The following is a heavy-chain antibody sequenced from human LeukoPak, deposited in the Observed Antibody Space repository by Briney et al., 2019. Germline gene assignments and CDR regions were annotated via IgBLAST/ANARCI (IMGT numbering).Heavy chain of an antibody. CDR3: AKDAIAVAGDDHYYYYMDV. J-gene: IGHJ6*03. Sequence: GGSLRLSCAASGFTFDDYAMHWVRQAPGKGLEWVSLISWDGGGTYYADSVKGRFTISRDNSKNSLYLQMNSLRAEDTALYCCAKDAIAVAGDDHYYYYMDVWGKGTTVTVSS. CDR2: ISWDGGGT. V-gene: IGHV3-43D*03. CDR1: GFTFDDYA. D-gene: IGHD6-19*01.